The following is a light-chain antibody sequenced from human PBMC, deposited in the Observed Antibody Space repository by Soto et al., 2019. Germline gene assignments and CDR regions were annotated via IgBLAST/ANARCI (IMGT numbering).Light chain of an antibody. CDR1: QSVSSSY. CDR2: GAS. Sequence: EIVLTQSPGTLSLSPGERATLSCRASQSVSSSYLAWYQQKPGQSPRLLIFGASSRATGIPDRFSGSGSGTDFTLTISRLEPEDFAVYFCQQSARSPWTFGQGTKVEFK. V-gene: IGKV3-20*01. J-gene: IGKJ1*01. CDR3: QQSARSPWT.